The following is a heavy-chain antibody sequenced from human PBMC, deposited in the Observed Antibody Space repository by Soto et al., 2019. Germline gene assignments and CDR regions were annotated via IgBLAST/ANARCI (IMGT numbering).Heavy chain of an antibody. CDR1: GGSISSSSYY. Sequence: NPSETLSLTCTVSGGSISSSSYYWGWIRQPPGKGLEWIGSIYYSGSTYYNPSLKSRVTISVDTSKNQFSLKLSSVTAADTAVYYCARPVAVATWYYYVTDVWGQGTTVTVSS. CDR3: ARPVAVATWYYYVTDV. CDR2: IYYSGST. J-gene: IGHJ6*02. V-gene: IGHV4-39*01. D-gene: IGHD6-19*01.